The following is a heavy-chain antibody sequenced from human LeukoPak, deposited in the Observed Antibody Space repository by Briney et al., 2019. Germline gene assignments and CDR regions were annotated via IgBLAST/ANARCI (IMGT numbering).Heavy chain of an antibody. J-gene: IGHJ4*02. D-gene: IGHD6-19*01. CDR1: GGSISSYY. CDR2: IYYSGST. CDR3: ARIAVAGHDYFDY. Sequence: SETLSLTCTVSGGSISSYYWSWIRQPPGKGLEWIGYIYYSGSTNYNPSLKSRVTISVDTSKNQFSLKLSSVTAADTAVYYCARIAVAGHDYFDYWGQGTLVTVSS. V-gene: IGHV4-59*01.